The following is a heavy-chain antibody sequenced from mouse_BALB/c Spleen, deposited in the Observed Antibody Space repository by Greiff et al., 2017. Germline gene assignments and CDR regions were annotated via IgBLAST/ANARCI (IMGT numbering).Heavy chain of an antibody. J-gene: IGHJ2*01. CDR3: VRDRGYGEGFDY. CDR1: GFSLTSYD. Sequence: VQGVESGPGLVAPSQSLSLTCTVSGFSLTSYDISWIRQPPGKGLEWLGVIWTGGGTNYNAAFMSRLSISKDNSKSKVFLKMNSLQTDDTAIDYCVRDRGYGEGFDYWGQGTTLTVSS. D-gene: IGHD2-2*01. CDR2: IWTGGGT. V-gene: IGHV2-9-2*01.